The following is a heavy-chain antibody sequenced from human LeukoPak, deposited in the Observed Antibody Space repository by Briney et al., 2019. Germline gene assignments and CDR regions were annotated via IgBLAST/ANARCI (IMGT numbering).Heavy chain of an antibody. CDR1: GGSISSGGYY. Sequence: PSETLSLTCTVSGGSISSGGYYWSWIRQHPGEGLEWIGYIYHSGSTYYNPSLKSRVTISVDRSKNQFSLKLSSVTAADTAVYYCARGTVRITIFGVVVPDAFDIWGQGTMVTVSS. J-gene: IGHJ3*02. D-gene: IGHD3-3*01. CDR3: ARGTVRITIFGVVVPDAFDI. CDR2: IYHSGST. V-gene: IGHV4-30-2*01.